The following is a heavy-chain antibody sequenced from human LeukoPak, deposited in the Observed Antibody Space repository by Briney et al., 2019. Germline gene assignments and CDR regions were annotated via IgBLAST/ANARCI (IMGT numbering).Heavy chain of an antibody. D-gene: IGHD2-2*01. V-gene: IGHV1-18*01. CDR2: ISVFYGHT. CDR3: VREVSPANAGYMDV. J-gene: IGHJ6*03. Sequence: ASVKVSCKASGYTFTNYGISWVRQAPGQGLEWMAWISVFYGHTNYSQNFQGRLTMTTHTSTSTAYLELRSLRSDDTAVYYCVREVSPANAGYMDVWGTGTTVTVSS. CDR1: GYTFTNYG.